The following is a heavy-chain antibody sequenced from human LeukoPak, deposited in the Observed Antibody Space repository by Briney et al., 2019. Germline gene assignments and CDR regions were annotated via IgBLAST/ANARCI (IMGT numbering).Heavy chain of an antibody. V-gene: IGHV3-7*01. CDR1: GFTFSSYW. CDR2: IKQDGSEK. J-gene: IGHJ5*02. CDR3: ARDDRGNWFDP. Sequence: GGSLRLSCAASGFTFSSYWMSWVRQAPGKGMEWVANIKQDGSEKYYVDSVKGRFTISRDNAKNSLYLQMNSLRAEDTAVYYCARDDRGNWFDPWGQGTLVTVSS. D-gene: IGHD3-10*01.